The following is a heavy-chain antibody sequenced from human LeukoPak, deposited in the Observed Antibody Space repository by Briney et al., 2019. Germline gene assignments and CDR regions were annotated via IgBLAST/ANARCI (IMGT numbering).Heavy chain of an antibody. CDR3: ARVSGYGSGTNCDYHYGMDV. J-gene: IGHJ6*02. CDR2: MNPTSGNT. V-gene: IGHV1-8*01. Sequence: ASVKVSCKAPGYTLTSYDINWVRQATGQGLEWRGGMNPTSGNTGYAQKFQGRVTMTRNTSIRTAYMELSSLRSEDTAVYYCARVSGYGSGTNCDYHYGMDVWGQGTTVTVSS. CDR1: GYTLTSYD. D-gene: IGHD2-2*01.